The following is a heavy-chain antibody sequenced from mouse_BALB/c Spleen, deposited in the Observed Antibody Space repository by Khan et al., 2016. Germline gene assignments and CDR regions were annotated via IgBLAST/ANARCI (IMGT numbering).Heavy chain of an antibody. Sequence: VQLQQSGPELEKPGASVKVSCKASGYSFTDYNMYWVKQSHGKSLEWIGYIDPYNGGTSYNQKFKGKATLTVDKSSSTAFMHLNSLKSEDSAGYCCASKGYRYDPMDYWGQGTTLTVSS. D-gene: IGHD2-14*01. J-gene: IGHJ2*01. V-gene: IGHV1S135*01. CDR3: ASKGYRYDPMDY. CDR2: IDPYNGGT. CDR1: GYSFTDYN.